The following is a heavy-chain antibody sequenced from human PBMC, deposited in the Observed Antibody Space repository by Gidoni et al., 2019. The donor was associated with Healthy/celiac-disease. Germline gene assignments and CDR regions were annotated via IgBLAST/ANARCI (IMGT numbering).Heavy chain of an antibody. J-gene: IGHJ4*02. CDR1: GFTSSSYS. D-gene: IGHD4-17*01. CDR3: ARVDYGGNAALDY. CDR2: ISSSSSTI. V-gene: IGHV3-48*04. Sequence: EVQLVESGGGLVQPGGSLRLSCAASGFTSSSYSMNWVRQAPGKGVEWVSYISSSSSTIYYADSVKGRFTISRDNAKNSLYLQMNSLRAEDTAVYYCARVDYGGNAALDYWGQGTLVTVSS.